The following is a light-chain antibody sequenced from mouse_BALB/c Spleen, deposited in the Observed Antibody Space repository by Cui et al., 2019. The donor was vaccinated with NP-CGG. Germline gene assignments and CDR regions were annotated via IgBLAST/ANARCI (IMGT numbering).Light chain of an antibody. CDR2: GTN. CDR3: ALWYSNHWV. Sequence: QAVVTQESALTTSPGETVTLTCRSSTGAVTTSSYANWVQEKPDHLFTGLIGGTNNRAPGVPARFSGSLIGDKAALTITGAQTEDEAIYFCALWYSNHWVFGRGTKLTVL. V-gene: IGLV1*01. J-gene: IGLJ1*01. CDR1: TGAVTTSSY.